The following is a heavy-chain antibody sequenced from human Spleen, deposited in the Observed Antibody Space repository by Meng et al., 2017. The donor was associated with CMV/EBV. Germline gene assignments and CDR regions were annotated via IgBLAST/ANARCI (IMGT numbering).Heavy chain of an antibody. D-gene: IGHD6-13*01. CDR2: IYYSGRT. V-gene: IGHV4-39*07. J-gene: IGHJ3*02. CDR1: GGSISSGRHY. CDR3: ASLTIAAAVDAFDI. Sequence: SETLSLTCTVSGGSISSGRHYWGWIRQPPGKGLERIGTIYYSGRTYYNPSLKSRVIISVDKSKNEVSLKLSSVTAADTAVYYCASLTIAAAVDAFDIWGQGTMVTVSS.